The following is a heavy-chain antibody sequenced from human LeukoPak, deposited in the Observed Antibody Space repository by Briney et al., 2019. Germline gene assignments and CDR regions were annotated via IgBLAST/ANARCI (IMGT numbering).Heavy chain of an antibody. CDR2: IIPVLGVA. D-gene: IGHD2-2*01. CDR3: ARGCYTTTCAFDS. J-gene: IGHJ4*02. CDR1: GGTFGSYA. Sequence: GSSVKVSCKASGGTFGSYAITWVRQAPGQGLEWMGKIIPVLGVANYTQKFQGRVTITAGKFTSPAYLELSSLRSDDTAVYYCARGCYTTTCAFDSWGQGTLVTVSS. V-gene: IGHV1-69*04.